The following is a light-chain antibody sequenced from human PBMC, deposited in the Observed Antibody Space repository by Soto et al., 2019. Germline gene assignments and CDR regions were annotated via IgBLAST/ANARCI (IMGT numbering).Light chain of an antibody. Sequence: QSVLTQPASVSGSPGQSITISCTGTSSDVGSYHLVSWYQHHTGKAPKLMIYEGSKRPSGVSNRFSGSKSGTTASLTISGLQAEDEADYYCCSYAGSSTFVFGTGTKVTVL. J-gene: IGLJ1*01. CDR3: CSYAGSSTFV. V-gene: IGLV2-23*01. CDR1: SSDVGSYHL. CDR2: EGS.